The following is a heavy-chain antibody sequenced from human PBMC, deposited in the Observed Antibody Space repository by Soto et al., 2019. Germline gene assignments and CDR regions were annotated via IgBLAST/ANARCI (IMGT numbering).Heavy chain of an antibody. V-gene: IGHV3-66*01. CDR1: GFTVSSNY. D-gene: IGHD6-19*01. CDR3: ARGSPAVAGSYYFDY. J-gene: IGHJ4*02. Sequence: GGSLRLSCAASGFTVSSNYMSWVRQAPGKGLEWVSVIYSGGSTYYADSVKGRFTISRDNSKNTLYLQMNSLRAEDTAVYYCARGSPAVAGSYYFDYWGQGTLVTVSS. CDR2: IYSGGST.